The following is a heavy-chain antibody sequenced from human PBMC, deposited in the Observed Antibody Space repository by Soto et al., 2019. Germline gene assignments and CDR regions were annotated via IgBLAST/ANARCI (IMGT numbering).Heavy chain of an antibody. D-gene: IGHD4-17*01. Sequence: SETLSLTCTVSCGSIRDYFWTWIRQPPGKGLEWIGYIYYSGRTNYNPSLKSRVSISVDTSKNHFSLQLRSVTAADTAVYYCARVGGDDFGDSGGFDYWGQGTLVTVSS. J-gene: IGHJ4*02. CDR1: CGSIRDYF. CDR3: ARVGGDDFGDSGGFDY. CDR2: IYYSGRT. V-gene: IGHV4-59*01.